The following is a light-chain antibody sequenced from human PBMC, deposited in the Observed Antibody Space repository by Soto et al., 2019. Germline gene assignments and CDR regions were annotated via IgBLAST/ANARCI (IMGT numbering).Light chain of an antibody. CDR2: AAS. J-gene: IGKJ3*01. CDR3: QQSYLTPFT. V-gene: IGKV1-39*01. Sequence: DIQMTQSPSSLSASVGDRVKITCWASQSITNYLNWYQQIPGNAPKLLIYAASSLQSGVPSRFSGSGSGTDFTLTISSLQPEDFATYYCQQSYLTPFTFGPGTKVDIK. CDR1: QSITNY.